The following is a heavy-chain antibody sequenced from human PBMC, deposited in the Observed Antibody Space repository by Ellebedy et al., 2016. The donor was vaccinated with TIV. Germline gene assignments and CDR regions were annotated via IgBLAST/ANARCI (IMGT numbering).Heavy chain of an antibody. Sequence: SETLSLTCTVSGDSISRSSYYWGWIRQPPGKGLEWIGSIYYTGSTDYNPSLKSRVAISADTSKNQFSLRLSSVTAADTAVYYRARWFGELLYVRWFDPWGQGTLVTVS. V-gene: IGHV4-39*01. CDR3: ARWFGELLYVRWFDP. CDR2: IYYTGST. CDR1: GDSISRSSYY. J-gene: IGHJ5*02. D-gene: IGHD3-10*01.